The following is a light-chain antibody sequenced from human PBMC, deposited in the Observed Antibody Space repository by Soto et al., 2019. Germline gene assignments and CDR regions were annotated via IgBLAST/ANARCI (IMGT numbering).Light chain of an antibody. CDR1: QGINSY. Sequence: DIQLTQSPSVLSASVGDRVTITCRASQGINSYLAWYQQKPGKVPKLLIYAASTLHSGVPSRFSGSGSGTEFTLTISSLQPEDFATYYCQQLNSYPLTFPQATKVDIK. CDR3: QQLNSYPLT. CDR2: AAS. V-gene: IGKV1-9*01. J-gene: IGKJ1*01.